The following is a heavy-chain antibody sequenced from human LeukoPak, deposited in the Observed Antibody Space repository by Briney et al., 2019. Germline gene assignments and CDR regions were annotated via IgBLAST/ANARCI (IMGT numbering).Heavy chain of an antibody. D-gene: IGHD2-15*01. J-gene: IGHJ5*02. CDR2: INHSGST. CDR3: ARGLRRYCSGGSCYPPYNWFDP. Sequence: SETLSLTCAVYGGSFSGYYWSWIRQPPGKGLEWIGEINHSGSTNYNPSLKSRVTISVDTSKNQFSLKLSSVTAADTAVYYCARGLRRYCSGGSCYPPYNWFDPWGQGTLVTVSS. CDR1: GGSFSGYY. V-gene: IGHV4-34*01.